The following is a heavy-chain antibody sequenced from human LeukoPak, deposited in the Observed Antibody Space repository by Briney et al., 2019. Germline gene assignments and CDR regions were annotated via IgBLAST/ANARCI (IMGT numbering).Heavy chain of an antibody. J-gene: IGHJ4*02. CDR3: AREPWSGIAARPGIYFDY. CDR1: GYTFTSYY. V-gene: IGHV1-46*01. CDR2: INPSGGST. Sequence: GASVKVSCKASGYTFTSYYMHWVRQAPGQGLEWMGIINPSGGSTSYAQKFQGRVTMTRDTSTSTVYMELSSLRSEDTAVYYCAREPWSGIAARPGIYFDYWGQGTLVTVSS. D-gene: IGHD6-6*01.